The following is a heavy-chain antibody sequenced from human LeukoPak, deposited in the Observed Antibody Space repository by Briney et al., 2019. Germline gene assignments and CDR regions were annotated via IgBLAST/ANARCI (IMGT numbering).Heavy chain of an antibody. CDR1: GGSISGYY. V-gene: IGHV4-59*01. CDR3: ARFGNYYFDQ. D-gene: IGHD1-7*01. CDR2: IYYSGST. J-gene: IGHJ4*02. Sequence: PSETLSLTCTVSGGSISGYYWSWIRQPPGRGLEWIGYIYYSGSTNYNPSLRTRVTMSVDTSKNQFSLKLISVTAADTAVYYCARFGNYYFDQWGQGTLVTVSS.